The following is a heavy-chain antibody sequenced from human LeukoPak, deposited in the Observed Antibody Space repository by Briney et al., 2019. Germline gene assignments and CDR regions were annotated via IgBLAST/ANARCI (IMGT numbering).Heavy chain of an antibody. CDR1: GGTFSSYA. CDR2: IIPIFGTA. CDR3: ARVSSGYEGSDY. J-gene: IGHJ4*02. V-gene: IGHV1-69*13. Sequence: SVKVSCKASGGTFSSYAISWVRQAPGQGLEWMGGIIPIFGTANYAQKFQGRVTITADESTSTAYMEPSSLRSEDTAVYYCARVSSGYEGSDYWGQGTLVTVSS. D-gene: IGHD5-12*01.